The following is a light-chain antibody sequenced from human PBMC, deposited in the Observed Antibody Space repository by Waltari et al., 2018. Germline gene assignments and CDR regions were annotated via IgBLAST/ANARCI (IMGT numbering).Light chain of an antibody. CDR3: QQRRNWPLT. J-gene: IGKJ4*01. CDR1: HSVGTY. CDR2: DAS. V-gene: IGKV3-11*01. Sequence: SCRASHSVGTYLAGGQQRPCQSPRLLIYDASYKATGIPARFSGSGSETDFTLTISSLQPEDFAVYYCQQRRNWPLTFGGGTRVQI.